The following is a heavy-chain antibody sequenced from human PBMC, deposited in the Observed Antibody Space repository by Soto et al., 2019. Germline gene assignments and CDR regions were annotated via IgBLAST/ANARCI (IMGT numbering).Heavy chain of an antibody. CDR1: GGSFSVYY. D-gene: IGHD3-10*01. CDR2: INDVGST. J-gene: IGHJ4*02. CDR3: ASRYGSGRYYFDN. V-gene: IGHV4-34*01. Sequence: QVQLQQWGAGLLKPSETLSLTCAVYGGSFSVYYCSWVRQSPGKGLEWIGEINDVGSTNYNPSLKSRSTMSADTSEHQFSLELTSVTAAYTAVYYCASRYGSGRYYFDNWGRGTLVTVSS.